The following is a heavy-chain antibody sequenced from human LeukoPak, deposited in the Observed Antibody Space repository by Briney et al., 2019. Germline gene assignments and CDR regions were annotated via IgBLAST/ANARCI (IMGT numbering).Heavy chain of an antibody. J-gene: IGHJ6*02. CDR1: GGSSGSYY. CDR3: AREDPQTTVPEGLDV. CDR2: IYYSGTT. D-gene: IGHD4-17*01. Sequence: SEALSLTCAVSGGSSGSYYWSWLRQPPGRGLEWIGYIYYSGTTNYNPSLKSRVTISVDTSKNQFSLKLTSVTAADTAVYYCAREDPQTTVPEGLDVWGQGTTVTVSS. V-gene: IGHV4-59*01.